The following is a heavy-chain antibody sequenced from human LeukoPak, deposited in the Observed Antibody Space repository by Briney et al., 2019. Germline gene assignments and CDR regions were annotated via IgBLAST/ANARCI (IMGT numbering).Heavy chain of an antibody. CDR3: ARPRREISSSYGNYMDV. CDR1: GGSISNNGYY. J-gene: IGHJ6*03. V-gene: IGHV4-39*07. Sequence: PSETLSLTCTVSGGSISNNGYYWSWIWHPPGKALEWIGHIYYTGSTNYNPSLKSRVTISVDTSKNQFSLKLSSVTAADTAVYYCARPRREISSSYGNYMDVWGKGTTVTVSS. D-gene: IGHD6-6*01. CDR2: IYYTGST.